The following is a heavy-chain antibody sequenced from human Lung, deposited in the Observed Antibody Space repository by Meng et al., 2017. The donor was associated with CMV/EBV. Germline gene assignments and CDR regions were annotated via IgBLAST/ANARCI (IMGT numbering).Heavy chain of an antibody. CDR3: ATSRFHGDFKDAVNI. V-gene: IGHV3-30-3*01. CDR1: GFTLNSYT. CDR2: ISYDGTYK. J-gene: IGHJ3*02. Sequence: GESLKISCAASGFTLNSYTVHWVRQAPGKGLEWMAVISYDGTYKYYGDSVKGRFTVSRDNSKRSLYLQMNSLRPEDTAVYYCATSRFHGDFKDAVNIWGQGTXVTVSS. D-gene: IGHD2-21*01.